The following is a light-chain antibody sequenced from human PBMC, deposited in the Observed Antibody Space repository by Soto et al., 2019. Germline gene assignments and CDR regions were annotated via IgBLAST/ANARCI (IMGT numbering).Light chain of an antibody. J-gene: IGLJ2*01. CDR2: KDT. V-gene: IGLV3-25*02. CDR3: QSADSSGGYHVI. Sequence: SSELTQPPSVSVSPGQTASITCSGAVLPKQNAYWYQQKPGQAPVLMIYKDTERPSGIPERFSGSSSGTIVTLTISGVQAEDEADYYCQSADSSGGYHVIFGGGTKVTVL. CDR1: VLPKQN.